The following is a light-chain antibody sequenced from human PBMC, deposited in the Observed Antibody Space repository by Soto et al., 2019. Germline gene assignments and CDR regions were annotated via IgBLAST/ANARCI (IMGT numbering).Light chain of an antibody. CDR2: DVG. V-gene: IGLV2-14*01. CDR3: SSYTSSGTYV. J-gene: IGLJ1*01. CDR1: SSDVGGYNS. Sequence: QSALTQPASVSGSPGQSITISCTGTSSDVGGYNSVSWYQQHPGKAPKLVIYDVGNRPSGVSDRFSGSKSGNTASLTISGLQAEDEAEYYCSSYTSSGTYVFGAGTKLTVL.